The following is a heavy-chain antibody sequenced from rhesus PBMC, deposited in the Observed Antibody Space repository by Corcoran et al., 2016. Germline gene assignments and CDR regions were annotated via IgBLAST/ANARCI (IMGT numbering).Heavy chain of an antibody. D-gene: IGHD3-28*01. Sequence: VQLQESGPGLVKPSETLSLTFAVSGGSISGGSVWSWIPQPPGQGLEWFGYINGSRGSTNYNPSLKNRVTISKDTSKNQFSLKLSSVTAADTAVYYCARHPVYYDSGYYNSLDVWGRGVLVTVSS. J-gene: IGHJ5-2*02. V-gene: IGHV4-76*01. CDR2: INGSRGST. CDR3: ARHPVYYDSGYYNSLDV. CDR1: GGSISGGSV.